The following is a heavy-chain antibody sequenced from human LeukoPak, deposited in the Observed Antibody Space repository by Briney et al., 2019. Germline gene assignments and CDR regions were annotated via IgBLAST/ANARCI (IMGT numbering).Heavy chain of an antibody. Sequence: GGSLRLSCAASGFTVSSNYMSWVRQAPGKGLEWVGRIKSKTDGGTTDYAAPVKGRFTISRDDSKNTLYLQMSSLKTEDTAVYYCTTGSVAAAGYDAFDIWGQGTMVTVSS. J-gene: IGHJ3*02. CDR1: GFTVSSNY. CDR2: IKSKTDGGTT. D-gene: IGHD6-13*01. CDR3: TTGSVAAAGYDAFDI. V-gene: IGHV3-15*01.